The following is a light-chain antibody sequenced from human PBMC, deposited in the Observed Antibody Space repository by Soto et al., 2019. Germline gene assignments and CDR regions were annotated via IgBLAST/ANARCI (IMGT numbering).Light chain of an antibody. CDR3: AAWDDSLNGRV. CDR1: SSNIGSNT. Sequence: QAVVTQPLSVSASPGQRVTISCSGGSSNIGSNTVNWYQQLPGTAPKLLIYSNNQRPSGVPDRFSGSKSGTSASLAISGLQSEDEADYYCAAWDDSLNGRVFGTGTKLTVL. J-gene: IGLJ1*01. CDR2: SNN. V-gene: IGLV1-44*01.